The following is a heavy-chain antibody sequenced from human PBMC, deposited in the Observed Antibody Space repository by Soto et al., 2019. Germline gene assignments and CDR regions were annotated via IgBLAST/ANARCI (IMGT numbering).Heavy chain of an antibody. J-gene: IGHJ3*02. CDR3: ARGPVYGSGSYAFDI. CDR2: IKQDGSEK. D-gene: IGHD3-10*01. CDR1: GFTFSSYW. Sequence: GGSLRLSCAASGFTFSSYWMSWVRQAPGKGLEWVANIKQDGSEKYYVDSVKGRVTITRDNAKNSLYLQMNSLRAEDTAVYYWARGPVYGSGSYAFDIWGQGTMVTVSS. V-gene: IGHV3-7*03.